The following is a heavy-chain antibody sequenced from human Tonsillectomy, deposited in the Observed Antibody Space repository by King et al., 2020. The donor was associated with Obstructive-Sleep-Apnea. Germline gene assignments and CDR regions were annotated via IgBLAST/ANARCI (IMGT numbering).Heavy chain of an antibody. CDR3: AKGKGSGSYYHGVDV. V-gene: IGHV3-30*18. CDR2: ISDDGSNK. Sequence: VQLVESGGGVVQPGRSLRLSCAASGFTFSSYGMHWVRQAPGRGLEWVAVISDDGSNKFYADSGKGRFTISRDNSKSTLYVQMNSLGVEDTAVYHCAKGKGSGSYYHGVDVWGQGTTVTVSS. D-gene: IGHD3-10*01. CDR1: GFTFSSYG. J-gene: IGHJ6*02.